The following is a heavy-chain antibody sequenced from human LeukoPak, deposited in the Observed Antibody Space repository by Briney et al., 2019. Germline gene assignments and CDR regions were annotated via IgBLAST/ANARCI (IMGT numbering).Heavy chain of an antibody. CDR2: IILFLGVA. CDR1: VGSFSSYV. J-gene: IGHJ6*02. CDR3: ARGGSTSCPDCGDYYYGMDV. Sequence: SVKVSFKASVGSFSSYVISWVGQAPGQGLEGMGRIILFLGVANNAQTSQGRVTNISDNSTSTAYMELRSLRSEDTAVYYCARGGSTSCPDCGDYYYGMDVWGQGTTVTVSS. V-gene: IGHV1-69*04. D-gene: IGHD2-2*01.